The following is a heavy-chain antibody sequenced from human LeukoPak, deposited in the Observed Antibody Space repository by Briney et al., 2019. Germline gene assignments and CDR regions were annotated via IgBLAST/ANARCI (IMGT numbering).Heavy chain of an antibody. V-gene: IGHV4-38-2*02. CDR2: IYHSGST. CDR3: ARDSSDY. CDR1: GYSISSGYY. Sequence: SETLSLTCTVSGYSISSGYYWGWIRQPPGKGLEWIGSIYHSGSTYYNPSLKSRVTISVDTSKNQFSLKLSSVTAADTAVYYCARDSSDYWGQGTLVPVSS. D-gene: IGHD2-15*01. J-gene: IGHJ4*02.